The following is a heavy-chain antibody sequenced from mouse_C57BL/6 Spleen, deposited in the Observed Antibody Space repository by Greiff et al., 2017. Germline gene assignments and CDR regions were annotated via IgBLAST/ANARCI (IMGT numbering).Heavy chain of an antibody. J-gene: IGHJ4*01. CDR3: TGGSSFSYAMDY. V-gene: IGHV1-15*01. D-gene: IGHD1-1*01. CDR2: IDPETGGT. Sequence: VKLQESGAELVRPGASVTLSCKASGYTFTDYEMHWVKQTPVHGLEWIGAIDPETGGTAYNQKFKGKAILTADKSSSTAYMELRSLTSEDSAVYYCTGGSSFSYAMDYWGQGTSVTVSS. CDR1: GYTFTDYE.